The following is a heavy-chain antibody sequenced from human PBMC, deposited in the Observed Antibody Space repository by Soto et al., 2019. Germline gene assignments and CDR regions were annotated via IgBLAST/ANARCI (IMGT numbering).Heavy chain of an antibody. Sequence: SETLSLTCAVYGGSFSGYYWSWFRQPPGKGLEWIGEVNHSGSTNYNPSLKSRVTISVDTSKNQFSLKLSSVTAADTAVYYCARGYGRTFDYWGQGTLVTVSS. V-gene: IGHV4-34*01. CDR1: GGSFSGYY. D-gene: IGHD3-10*01. J-gene: IGHJ4*02. CDR2: VNHSGST. CDR3: ARGYGRTFDY.